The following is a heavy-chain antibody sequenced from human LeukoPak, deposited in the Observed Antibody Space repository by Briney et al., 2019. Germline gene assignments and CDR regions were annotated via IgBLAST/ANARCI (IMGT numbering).Heavy chain of an antibody. J-gene: IGHJ4*02. CDR3: AKASWRQLWSYYFDY. CDR2: ISGSGGST. Sequence: GGSLRLSCAASGFTFSSYAMSWVRQAPGKGLEWASAISGSGGSTYYADSVKGRFTISRDNSKDTLYLQMNSLRAEDTAVYYCAKASWRQLWSYYFDYWGQGTLVTVSS. D-gene: IGHD5-18*01. V-gene: IGHV3-23*01. CDR1: GFTFSSYA.